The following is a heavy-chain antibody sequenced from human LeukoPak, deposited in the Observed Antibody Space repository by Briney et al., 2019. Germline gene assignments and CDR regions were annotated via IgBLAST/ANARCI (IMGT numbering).Heavy chain of an antibody. V-gene: IGHV3-30*18. CDR2: ISDDGNNK. J-gene: IGHJ4*02. CDR3: AKGAPHYGSGSYYAFDY. CDR1: GFTFTNFA. D-gene: IGHD3-10*01. Sequence: GRSLRLSCAASGFTFTNFAMHWVRQAPGKGLEWVTVISDDGNNKYFADSVKGRFTISRDNSKNTLYLQMNSLRAEDTAVYYCAKGAPHYGSGSYYAFDYWGQGTLVTVSS.